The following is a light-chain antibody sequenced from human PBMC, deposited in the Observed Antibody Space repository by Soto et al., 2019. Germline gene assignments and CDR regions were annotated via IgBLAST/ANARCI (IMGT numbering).Light chain of an antibody. V-gene: IGLV4-69*01. J-gene: IGLJ2*01. CDR3: QTWGTGIVV. CDR2: VNSDGSH. Sequence: QSVLTQSPSASASPGASVKLTCTLSSGHSTYAIAWHQQQPEKGPRYLMKVNSDGSHNKGDGIPDRFSGSSSGAERYLTISSLQSEDEADYYCQTWGTGIVVFGGGTKVTVL. CDR1: SGHSTYA.